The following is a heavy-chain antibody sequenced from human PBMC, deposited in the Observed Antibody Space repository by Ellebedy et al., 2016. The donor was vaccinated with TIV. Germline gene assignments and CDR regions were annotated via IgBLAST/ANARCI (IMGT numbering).Heavy chain of an antibody. CDR3: ARTGNGYFQH. V-gene: IGHV4-59*01. J-gene: IGHJ1*01. D-gene: IGHD4-23*01. Sequence: SETLSLXXTVSGGSISSYYWSWIRQPPGKGLEWIGYIYYSGSTNYNPSLKSRVTISVDTSKNQFSLKLSSVTAADTAVYYCARTGNGYFQHWGQGTLVTVSS. CDR1: GGSISSYY. CDR2: IYYSGST.